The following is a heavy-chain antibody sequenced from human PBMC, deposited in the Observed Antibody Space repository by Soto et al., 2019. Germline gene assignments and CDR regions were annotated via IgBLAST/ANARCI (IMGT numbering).Heavy chain of an antibody. V-gene: IGHV3-23*01. Sequence: GSLRLSCAASGFTFSSYAVSWVRQAPGKGPEWISSISGSGSTIYYADTVKGRFTISRDNSKNTLYLQMSSLRAEDTAVYYCAKVFYYYDSSGYYYFDYWGQGTLVTVSS. CDR1: GFTFSSYA. D-gene: IGHD3-22*01. CDR2: ISGSGSTI. J-gene: IGHJ4*02. CDR3: AKVFYYYDSSGYYYFDY.